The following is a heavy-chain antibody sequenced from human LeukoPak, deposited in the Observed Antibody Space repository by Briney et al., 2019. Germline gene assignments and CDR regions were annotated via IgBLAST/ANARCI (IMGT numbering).Heavy chain of an antibody. CDR1: GGSISSGSYY. CDR2: IYTSGST. V-gene: IGHV4-61*02. Sequence: PSETLSLTCTVSGGSISSGSYYWSWIRQPAEKGLEWIGRIYTSGSTNYNPSLKSRVTISVDTSKNQFSLKLSSVTAADTAVYYCARDGDSSPDYGMDVWGQGTTVTVSS. CDR3: ARDGDSSPDYGMDV. D-gene: IGHD3-22*01. J-gene: IGHJ6*02.